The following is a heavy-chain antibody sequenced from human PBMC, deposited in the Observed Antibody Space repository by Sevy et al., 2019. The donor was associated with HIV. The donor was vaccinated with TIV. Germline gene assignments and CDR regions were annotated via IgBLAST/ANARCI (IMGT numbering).Heavy chain of an antibody. CDR3: ATTKDYYDTSGYPFDS. CDR2: FDPEDDEK. D-gene: IGHD3-22*01. J-gene: IGHJ4*02. Sequence: ASVKVSCKVSGYTLTELSMHWVRQAPGKGLEWMGTFDPEDDEKIYAQKFQGRVTMTEDTSTDTAYIELSRLRPEDTAVYYCATTKDYYDTSGYPFDSWGQGTLVTVSS. CDR1: GYTLTELS. V-gene: IGHV1-24*01.